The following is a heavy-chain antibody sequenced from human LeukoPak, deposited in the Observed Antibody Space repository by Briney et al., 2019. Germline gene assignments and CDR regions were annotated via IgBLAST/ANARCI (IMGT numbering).Heavy chain of an antibody. J-gene: IGHJ3*02. V-gene: IGHV1-18*01. CDR1: GYTFTKYG. CDR2: ITAAHKDT. D-gene: IGHD3-22*01. Sequence: SMKVSCKASGYTFTKYGISWVRQAPGQGLEWGGGITAAHKDTSYAQKFQGRVTGTTDTSTNTASMELRSLRSDDTAVYYCAISYNYDSSPYFDEAFDIWGQGTEVTVSS. CDR3: AISYNYDSSPYFDEAFDI.